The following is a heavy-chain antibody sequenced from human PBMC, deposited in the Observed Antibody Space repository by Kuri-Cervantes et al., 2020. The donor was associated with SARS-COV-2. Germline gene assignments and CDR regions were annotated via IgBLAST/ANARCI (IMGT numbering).Heavy chain of an antibody. CDR1: GGSISSGDYY. V-gene: IGHV4-30-4*08. Sequence: SETLSLTCTVSGGSISSGDYYWSWIRQPPEKGLEWIGYIYYSGSTYYNPSLKSRVTISVDTSKNQFSLKLSSVTAADTAVYYCARLGGNTPGYNWFDPWGQGTLVTVSS. J-gene: IGHJ5*02. CDR3: ARLGGNTPGYNWFDP. CDR2: IYYSGST. D-gene: IGHD4-23*01.